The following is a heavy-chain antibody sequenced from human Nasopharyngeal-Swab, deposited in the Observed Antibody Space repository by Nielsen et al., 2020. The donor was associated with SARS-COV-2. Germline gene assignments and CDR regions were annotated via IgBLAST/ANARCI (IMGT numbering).Heavy chain of an antibody. CDR1: GFSVSTDGVG. CDR3: AHDDYGSRTYNVFDV. V-gene: IGHV2-5*01. CDR2: IYWHDDK. D-gene: IGHD3-10*01. Sequence: SAPTLVKPTQTLTLTCTFSGFSVSTDGVGVGWIRQPPGKTLEWLALIYWHDDKRYSTSLTSRPTITKDTSKNQVVLTMTKMDPADTATYYCAHDDYGSRTYNVFDVWGRGTMVTVSS. J-gene: IGHJ3*01.